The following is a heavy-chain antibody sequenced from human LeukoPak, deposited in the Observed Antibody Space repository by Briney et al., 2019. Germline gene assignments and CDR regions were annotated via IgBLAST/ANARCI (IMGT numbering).Heavy chain of an antibody. CDR2: INPNSGGT. CDR1: GYTFTGYY. D-gene: IGHD3-3*01. Sequence: ASGKVSCKASGYTFTGYYMHWVRQAPGQGLEWMGWINPNSGGTNYAQKFQGRVTMTRDTSISTAYMELSRLRSDDTAVYYCARALLRFLEWSPDYWGQGTLVTVSS. J-gene: IGHJ4*02. CDR3: ARALLRFLEWSPDY. V-gene: IGHV1-2*02.